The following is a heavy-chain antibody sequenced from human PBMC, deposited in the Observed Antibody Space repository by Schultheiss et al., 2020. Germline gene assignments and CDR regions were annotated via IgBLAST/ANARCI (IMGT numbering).Heavy chain of an antibody. CDR2: IYPGDSDT. CDR3: ARPRAYSYGFGAFDI. V-gene: IGHV5-51*01. J-gene: IGHJ3*02. CDR1: GYSFTSYW. Sequence: GGSLRLSCKGSGYSFTSYWIGWVRQMPGKGLEWMGIIYPGDSDTRYSPSFQGQVTISADKSISTAYLQWSSLKASDTAMYYCARPRAYSYGFGAFDIWGQGTMVTVSS. D-gene: IGHD5-18*01.